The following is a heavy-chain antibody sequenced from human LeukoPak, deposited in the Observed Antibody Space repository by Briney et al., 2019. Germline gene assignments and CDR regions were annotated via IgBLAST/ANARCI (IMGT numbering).Heavy chain of an antibody. V-gene: IGHV1-2*06. D-gene: IGHD2-2*01. CDR3: AKGSGVPAATHYYYYGMDV. J-gene: IGHJ6*02. Sequence: ASVKVSCKASRYTFTGYYMHWVRQAPGQGLEWMGRINPNSGGTNYAQKFQGRVTMTRDTSFSTAYMELSRLRSDDTAVYYCAKGSGVPAATHYYYYGMDVWGQGTTVTVSS. CDR1: RYTFTGYY. CDR2: INPNSGGT.